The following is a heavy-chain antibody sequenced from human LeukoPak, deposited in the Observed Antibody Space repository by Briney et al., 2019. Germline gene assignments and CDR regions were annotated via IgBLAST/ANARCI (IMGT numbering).Heavy chain of an antibody. J-gene: IGHJ4*02. D-gene: IGHD6-13*01. Sequence: GASVKVSCKASGYTFTGYYMHWVRQAPGQGLEWVGWISPDNGNTNYAQKLQGRVTLTTDTSTSTAYLELSSLRFDDTAVYYCARLYSSSWYRVNDYWGQGTLVTVSS. CDR3: ARLYSSSWYRVNDY. V-gene: IGHV1-18*04. CDR2: ISPDNGNT. CDR1: GYTFTGYY.